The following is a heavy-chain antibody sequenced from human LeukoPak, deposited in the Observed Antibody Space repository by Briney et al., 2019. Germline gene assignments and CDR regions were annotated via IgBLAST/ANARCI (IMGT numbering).Heavy chain of an antibody. V-gene: IGHV1-24*01. Sequence: GASVKVSCTVSGYTLTELSMHWVRQAPGKGLEWMGGFDPEDGETIYAQKFQGRVTMTEDTSTDTAYMELSSLRSEDTAVYYCATALIGYCSSTSCYRTDYWGQGTLVTVSS. CDR3: ATALIGYCSSTSCYRTDY. J-gene: IGHJ4*02. CDR1: GYTLTELS. CDR2: FDPEDGET. D-gene: IGHD2-2*01.